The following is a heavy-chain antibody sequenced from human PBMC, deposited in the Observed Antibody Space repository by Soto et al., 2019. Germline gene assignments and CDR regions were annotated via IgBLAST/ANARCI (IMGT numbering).Heavy chain of an antibody. Sequence: GASVKVSCKASGGTFSSYAISWVRQAPGQGLEWMGGIIPIFGTANYAQKFQGRVTITADESTSTAYMELSSLRSEDTAVYYCARLIVVVAATSDYYGMDVWGQGTTVTVS. CDR1: GGTFSSYA. V-gene: IGHV1-69*13. D-gene: IGHD2-15*01. CDR3: ARLIVVVAATSDYYGMDV. J-gene: IGHJ6*02. CDR2: IIPIFGTA.